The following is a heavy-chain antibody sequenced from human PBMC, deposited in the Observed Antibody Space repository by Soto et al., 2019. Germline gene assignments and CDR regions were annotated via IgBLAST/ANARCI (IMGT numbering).Heavy chain of an antibody. J-gene: IGHJ3*02. CDR2: ISYDGSNK. Sequence: SLRLSCAASGFTFSSYGMHWVRQAPGKGLEWVAVISYDGSNKYCADSVKGRFTISRDNSKNTLYLQMNSLRAEDTAVYYCAKAMVVVTAISGGGGFDKWGQGTLVTVSS. CDR3: AKAMVVVTAISGGGGFDK. D-gene: IGHD2-21*02. V-gene: IGHV3-30*18. CDR1: GFTFSSYG.